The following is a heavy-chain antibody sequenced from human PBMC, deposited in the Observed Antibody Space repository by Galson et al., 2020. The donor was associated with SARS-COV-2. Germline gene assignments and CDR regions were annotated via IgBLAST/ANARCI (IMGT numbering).Heavy chain of an antibody. J-gene: IGHJ5*02. CDR3: ATAPPLGHVSWFDP. V-gene: IGHV1-24*01. CDR1: GYTLTELS. CDR2: FDPEDGET. Sequence: ASVKVSCKVSGYTLTELSMHWVRQAPGKGLEWMGGFDPEDGETIYAQKFQGRVTMTEDTSTDTAYMELSSLRSEDTAVYYCATAPPLGHVSWFDPWGQGTLVTVSS. D-gene: IGHD3-16*01.